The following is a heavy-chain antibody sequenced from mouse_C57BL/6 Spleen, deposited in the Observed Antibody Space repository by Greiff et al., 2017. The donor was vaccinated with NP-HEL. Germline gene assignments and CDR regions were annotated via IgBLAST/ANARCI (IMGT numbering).Heavy chain of an antibody. CDR1: GYAFSSYW. CDR2: IYPGDGNT. V-gene: IGHV1-80*01. Sequence: QVQLKQSGAELVKPGASVKISCKASGYAFSSYWMNWVKQRPGKGLEWIGQIYPGDGNTNYNGKFKGKATLTADKSSSTAYMQLSSLTFEDFAVYFCARRKRYYAMDYWGQGTSVTVSS. J-gene: IGHJ4*01. CDR3: ARRKRYYAMDY.